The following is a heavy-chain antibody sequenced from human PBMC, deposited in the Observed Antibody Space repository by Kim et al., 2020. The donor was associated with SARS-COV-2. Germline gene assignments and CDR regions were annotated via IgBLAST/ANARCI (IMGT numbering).Heavy chain of an antibody. CDR3: ARLEGRGPYSISWYPYY. CDR2: IYYSGST. J-gene: IGHJ4*02. Sequence: SETLSLTCTVSGGSISSSSYYWGWIRQPPGKGLEWIGSIYYSGSTYYNPSLKSRVTISVDTSKNQFSLKLSSVTAADTAVYYCARLEGRGPYSISWYPYYWGQGTLVTVSS. D-gene: IGHD6-13*01. V-gene: IGHV4-39*01. CDR1: GGSISSSSYY.